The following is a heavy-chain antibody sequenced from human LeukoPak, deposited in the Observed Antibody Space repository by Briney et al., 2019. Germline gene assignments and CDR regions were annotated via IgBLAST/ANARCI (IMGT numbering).Heavy chain of an antibody. Sequence: GGSLRLSCAASGFTFSSYAMSCVRQAPGKGLEWVSGISASGDSTYYADSVKGRFTISRDNSKNTLYLQMNSLRAEDTAVYYCAKDLEYSYGYFDYWGQGTLVTVSS. CDR2: ISASGDST. J-gene: IGHJ4*02. D-gene: IGHD5-18*01. V-gene: IGHV3-23*01. CDR1: GFTFSSYA. CDR3: AKDLEYSYGYFDY.